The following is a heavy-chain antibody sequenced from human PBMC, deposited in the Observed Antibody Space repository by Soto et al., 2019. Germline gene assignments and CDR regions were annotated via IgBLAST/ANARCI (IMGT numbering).Heavy chain of an antibody. CDR2: IDSGGNT. Sequence: GGSLRLSCAASGFSVSINYMNWVRQAPGKGLEWVSVIDSGGNTYYADSVKGRFTISRDNSKNTLDLQMNSLRDEDTAVYHCAGDRPPTHWGQGTLVTV. D-gene: IGHD6-6*01. V-gene: IGHV3-53*01. CDR3: AGDRPPTH. J-gene: IGHJ4*02. CDR1: GFSVSINY.